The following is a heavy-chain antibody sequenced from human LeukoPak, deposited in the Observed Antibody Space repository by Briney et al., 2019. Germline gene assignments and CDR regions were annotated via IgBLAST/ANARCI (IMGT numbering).Heavy chain of an antibody. CDR2: IYYSGST. CDR1: GGSISSYY. D-gene: IGHD6-19*01. J-gene: IGHJ5*02. Sequence: SETLSLTCTVSGGSISSYYWSWIRQPPGKGLEWIGYIYYSGSTNYNPSLKSRVTISVDTSKNQFSLKLSSVTAADTAVYYCARDRSQIAVNWFDPWGQGTLVTVSS. V-gene: IGHV4-59*01. CDR3: ARDRSQIAVNWFDP.